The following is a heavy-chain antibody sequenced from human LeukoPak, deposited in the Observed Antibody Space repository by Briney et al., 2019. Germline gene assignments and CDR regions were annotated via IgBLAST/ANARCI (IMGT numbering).Heavy chain of an antibody. D-gene: IGHD6-19*01. Sequence: SVKVSCKASGGTFSSYAISWVRQAPGQGLEWMGGIIPIFGTANYAQKFQGRVTITADESTSTAYMELSSLRSEDTAVYYCARGGFVEGWPYYYYYYMDVWGKGTTVTISS. CDR2: IIPIFGTA. CDR1: GGTFSSYA. CDR3: ARGGFVEGWPYYYYYYMDV. J-gene: IGHJ6*03. V-gene: IGHV1-69*13.